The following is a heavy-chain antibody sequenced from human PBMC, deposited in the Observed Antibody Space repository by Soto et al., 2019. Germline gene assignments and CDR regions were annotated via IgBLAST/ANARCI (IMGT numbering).Heavy chain of an antibody. D-gene: IGHD7-27*01. CDR3: ARDLSWGSNWYYYMDV. Sequence: EVQLVESGGGLVQPGGSLRLSCATSGFILSDCAMNWVRQAPGKGLEWVSYISSSSSVIDYPDSVKGRFTVSSDNARNSLYLQMNSLRAEDTAVYYCARDLSWGSNWYYYMDVWGKGTTVTVSS. J-gene: IGHJ6*03. CDR1: GFILSDCA. CDR2: ISSSSSVI. V-gene: IGHV3-48*01.